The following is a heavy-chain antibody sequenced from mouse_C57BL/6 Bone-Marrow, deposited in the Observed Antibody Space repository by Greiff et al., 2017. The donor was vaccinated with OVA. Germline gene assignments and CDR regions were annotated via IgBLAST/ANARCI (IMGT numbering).Heavy chain of an antibody. CDR3: TTHYYGVDY. CDR1: GFNIKDDY. V-gene: IGHV14-4*01. J-gene: IGHJ2*01. D-gene: IGHD1-1*01. Sequence: VQLQQSGAELVRPGASVKLSCTASGFNIKDDYMHWVKQRPEQGLEWIGWLDPENGDPEYASKFQGKATITADTSSNTAYLQRSSLTSEDTAVYYCTTHYYGVDYWGQGTTLTVSS. CDR2: LDPENGDP.